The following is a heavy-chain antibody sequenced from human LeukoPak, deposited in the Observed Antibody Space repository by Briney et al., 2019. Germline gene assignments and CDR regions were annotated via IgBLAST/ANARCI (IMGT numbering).Heavy chain of an antibody. J-gene: IGHJ6*03. V-gene: IGHV3-48*03. CDR2: ITSSGATK. CDR3: ARILGNNYYYYYMDV. CDR1: GFTFSDYE. Sequence: PGGSLRLSCAVSGFTFSDYEMTWVRQAPGKGLEWISFITSSGATKYYADSVRGRFAISRDNANNSLYQLVDSLRADDTAVYFCARILGNNYYYYYMDVWGKGTTVTVSS.